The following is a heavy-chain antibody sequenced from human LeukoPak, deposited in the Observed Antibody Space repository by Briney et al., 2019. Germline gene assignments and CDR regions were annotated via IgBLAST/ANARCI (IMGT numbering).Heavy chain of an antibody. Sequence: GASVKVSCKASGYTFTSYYMHWVRQAPGQGLEWMGIINPSGGSTSYAQKFQDRVTMTRDTSTSTVYMELSSLRSEDTAVYYCARPTPLGYFDYWGQGTLVTVSS. CDR1: GYTFTSYY. CDR3: ARPTPLGYFDY. J-gene: IGHJ4*02. V-gene: IGHV1-46*01. CDR2: INPSGGST.